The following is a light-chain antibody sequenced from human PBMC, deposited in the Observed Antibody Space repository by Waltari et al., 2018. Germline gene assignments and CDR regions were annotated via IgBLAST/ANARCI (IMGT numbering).Light chain of an antibody. V-gene: IGLV2-14*01. Sequence: QSALTQPASVSGSPGQSITISCTGTSSYVGAFNYVSWYQPHPGKAPKLILYEVSNRPSGVSNRFSGSKSGNTASLTISGLQAEDEADYYCNSYATSSARVFGGGTKLTVL. CDR1: SSYVGAFNY. CDR2: EVS. J-gene: IGLJ3*02. CDR3: NSYATSSARV.